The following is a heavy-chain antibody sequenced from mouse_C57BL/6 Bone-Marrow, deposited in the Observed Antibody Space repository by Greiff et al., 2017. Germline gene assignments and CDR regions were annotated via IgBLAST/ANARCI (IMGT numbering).Heavy chain of an antibody. D-gene: IGHD4-1*02. Sequence: EVKLQQSGPELVKPGASVKISCKASGYTFTDYYMNWVKQSHGKSLEWIGDINPNNGGTSYNQKFKGKATLTVDKSSSTAYMELRSLTSEDSAVYYCARCLLLNWAMDYWGQGTSVTVSS. CDR2: INPNNGGT. CDR1: GYTFTDYY. J-gene: IGHJ4*01. CDR3: ARCLLLNWAMDY. V-gene: IGHV1-26*01.